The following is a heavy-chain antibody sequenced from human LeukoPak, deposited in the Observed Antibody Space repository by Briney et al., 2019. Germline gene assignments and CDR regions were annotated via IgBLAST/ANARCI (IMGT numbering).Heavy chain of an antibody. CDR2: VYYSGST. V-gene: IGHV4-59*02. CDR1: GGSVSGYY. J-gene: IGHJ4*02. CDR3: ARIHRYCSGGACYVLDN. Sequence: SETLSLTCVVSGGSVSGYYWGWIRQPPGRGLEWIGYVYYSGSTNYNPSFKSRITISVDTSRNQFSLQLSSVTAADTAVYYCARIHRYCSGGACYVLDNWGQGTPVAVSS. D-gene: IGHD2-15*01.